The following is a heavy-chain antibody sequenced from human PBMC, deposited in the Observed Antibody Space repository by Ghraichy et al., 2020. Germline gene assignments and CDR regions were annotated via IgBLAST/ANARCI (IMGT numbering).Heavy chain of an antibody. D-gene: IGHD3-3*01. CDR1: GFTFSSYG. J-gene: IGHJ4*02. CDR3: AKDQRLGILGGYFDY. V-gene: IGHV3-30*18. CDR2: ISYDGSNK. Sequence: GGSLRLSCAASGFTFSSYGMHWVRQAPGKGLEWVAVISYDGSNKYYADSVKGRFTISRDNSKNTLYLQMNSLRAEDTAVYYCAKDQRLGILGGYFDYWGQGTLVTVSS.